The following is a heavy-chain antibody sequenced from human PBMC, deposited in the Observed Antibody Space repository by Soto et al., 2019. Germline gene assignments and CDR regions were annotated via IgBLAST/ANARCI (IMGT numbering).Heavy chain of an antibody. J-gene: IGHJ4*02. V-gene: IGHV4-59*01. CDR1: GGSISSYY. Sequence: PSETLSLTCTVSGGSISSYYWSWIRQPPGKGLEWIGYIYYSGSTNYNPSLKSRVTISVDTSKNQFSLKLSSVTAADTAVYYCARGVYSGSYFFDYWGQGTLVTVSS. CDR2: IYYSGST. D-gene: IGHD1-26*01. CDR3: ARGVYSGSYFFDY.